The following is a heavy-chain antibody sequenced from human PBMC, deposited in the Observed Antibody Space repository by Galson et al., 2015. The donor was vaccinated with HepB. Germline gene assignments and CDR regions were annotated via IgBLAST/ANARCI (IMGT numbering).Heavy chain of an antibody. D-gene: IGHD3-10*01. Sequence: SVTVSCKASGGTFSSYAISWVRQAPGQGLEWMGGIIPIFGTANYAQKFQGRVTITADKSTSTAYMELSSLRSEDTAVYYCARTGVSPTINWFDPWGQGTLVTVSS. J-gene: IGHJ5*02. CDR2: IIPIFGTA. V-gene: IGHV1-69*06. CDR1: GGTFSSYA. CDR3: ARTGVSPTINWFDP.